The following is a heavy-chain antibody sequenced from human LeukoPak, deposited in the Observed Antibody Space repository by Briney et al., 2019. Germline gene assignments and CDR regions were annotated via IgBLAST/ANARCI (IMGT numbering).Heavy chain of an antibody. Sequence: ASVKASCKASGYTFTSYGISWVRQAPGQGLEWMGWISAYNGNTNYAQKLQGRVTMTTDTSTSTAYMELRSLRSDDTAVYYCARVYMAGIGRNWFDPWGQGTLVTVSS. CDR2: ISAYNGNT. CDR1: GYTFTSYG. CDR3: ARVYMAGIGRNWFDP. J-gene: IGHJ5*02. D-gene: IGHD6-19*01. V-gene: IGHV1-18*01.